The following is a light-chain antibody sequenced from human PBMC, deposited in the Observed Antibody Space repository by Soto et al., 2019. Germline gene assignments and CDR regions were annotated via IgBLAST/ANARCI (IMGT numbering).Light chain of an antibody. Sequence: EIVLTQSPGTLSLSPGERATLSCRASQSVSSNLAWYQQKPGQAPRLLIYGASSRATGIPDRFSGSGSGTEFTLTINSLQSEDFAVYYCQQYNNWWTFGQGTKVDIK. J-gene: IGKJ1*01. CDR1: QSVSSN. CDR3: QQYNNWWT. CDR2: GAS. V-gene: IGKV3D-15*01.